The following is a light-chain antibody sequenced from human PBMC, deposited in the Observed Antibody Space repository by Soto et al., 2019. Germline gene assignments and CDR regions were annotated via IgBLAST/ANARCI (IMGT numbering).Light chain of an antibody. J-gene: IGKJ4*02. CDR3: QQYSVFPRM. Sequence: DIQMTQFPSTLSASVGDRVTITCRTSESISSWLAWYQQKPGRAPKILIYKASSLQSGVPSRFTGSGSGTEFTLTISSLQPDDFATYYCQQYSVFPRMFGEGTKVEIK. CDR2: KAS. CDR1: ESISSW. V-gene: IGKV1-5*03.